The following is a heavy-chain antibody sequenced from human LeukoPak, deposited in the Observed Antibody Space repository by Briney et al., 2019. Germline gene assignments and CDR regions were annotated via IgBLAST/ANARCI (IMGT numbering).Heavy chain of an antibody. CDR3: VRSAFLTTEFYFDY. Sequence: GGSLRLSCAASGFTFSHFWMHWVRQVPGKGLVWVSRISNDGSRTAYADSVKGRFTISRDNAKNTLYLQMNSLRAEDTAVYYCVRSAFLTTEFYFDYWGQGTLVTVSS. CDR1: GFTFSHFW. CDR2: ISNDGSRT. J-gene: IGHJ4*02. V-gene: IGHV3-74*01. D-gene: IGHD4-11*01.